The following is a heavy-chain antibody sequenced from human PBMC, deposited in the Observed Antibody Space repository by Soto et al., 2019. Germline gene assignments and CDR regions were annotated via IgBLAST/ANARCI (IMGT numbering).Heavy chain of an antibody. Sequence: GGSLRLSCSASGFAFSSYAMHWVRQAPGKGLEYVSAISSNGGSTYYADSVKGRFTISRDNSKNTLYLQMSSLRAEDTAVYYCARPRGYGVFDAYDIWGQGAMVTVSS. CDR2: ISSNGGST. J-gene: IGHJ3*02. D-gene: IGHD4-17*01. CDR3: ARPRGYGVFDAYDI. V-gene: IGHV3-64D*06. CDR1: GFAFSSYA.